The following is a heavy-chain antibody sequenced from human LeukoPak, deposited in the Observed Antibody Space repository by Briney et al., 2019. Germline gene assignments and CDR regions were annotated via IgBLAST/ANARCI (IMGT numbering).Heavy chain of an antibody. CDR3: ARQWPRVFDY. CDR2: IYYSGST. CDR1: GGSINSYY. J-gene: IGHJ4*02. V-gene: IGHV4-59*08. D-gene: IGHD5-12*01. Sequence: SETLSLTCTVSGGSINSYYWSWIRQPPGKELEWIGSIYYSGSTNYNPSLKSRVTISVDTSKNQFSLKLSSVTAADTAVYYCARQWPRVFDYWGQGTLVTVSS.